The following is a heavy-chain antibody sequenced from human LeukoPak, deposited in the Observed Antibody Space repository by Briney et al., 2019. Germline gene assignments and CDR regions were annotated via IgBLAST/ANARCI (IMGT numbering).Heavy chain of an antibody. CDR2: ISWDGRST. D-gene: IGHD4-11*01. CDR3: TKDIGNYDGFDY. Sequence: PGGSLRLSCAASGFTFSSYGMHWVRQAPGKGLEWVSLISWDGRSTYYADSVKGRFTISRDNSKDSLYLHMNSLRAEDTALYYCTKDIGNYDGFDYWGQGTLVTVSS. V-gene: IGHV3-43D*03. CDR1: GFTFSSYG. J-gene: IGHJ4*02.